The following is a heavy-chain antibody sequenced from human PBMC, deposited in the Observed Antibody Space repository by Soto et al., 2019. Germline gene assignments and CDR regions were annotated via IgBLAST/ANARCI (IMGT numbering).Heavy chain of an antibody. V-gene: IGHV3-48*01. CDR2: ISSSSSTI. D-gene: IGHD1-26*01. Sequence: EVQLVESGGGLVQPGGSLRLSCAASGFTFSSYSMNWVRQAPGKGLEWVSYISSSSSTIYYADSVKGRFTISRDNAKNSLYLQMNSLRAEDTAVYYCARDLRNRYSAYGMDVWGQGTTVTVSS. J-gene: IGHJ6*02. CDR3: ARDLRNRYSAYGMDV. CDR1: GFTFSSYS.